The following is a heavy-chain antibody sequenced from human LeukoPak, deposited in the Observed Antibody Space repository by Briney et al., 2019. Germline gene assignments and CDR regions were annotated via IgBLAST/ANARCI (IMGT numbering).Heavy chain of an antibody. D-gene: IGHD6-25*01. CDR1: GYTFTGYY. V-gene: IGHV1-69*13. Sequence: VASVKVSCKASGYTFTGYYMHWVRQAPGQGLEWTGGIIPIFGTANYAQKFQGRVTITADESTSTAYMELSSLRSEDTAVYYCAREGQGGDAFDIWGQGTMVTVSS. CDR2: IIPIFGTA. J-gene: IGHJ3*02. CDR3: AREGQGGDAFDI.